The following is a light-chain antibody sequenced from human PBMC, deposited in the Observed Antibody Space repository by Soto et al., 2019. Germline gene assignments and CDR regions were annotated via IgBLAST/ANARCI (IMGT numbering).Light chain of an antibody. J-gene: IGKJ5*01. Sequence: EIVLTQFPGTLSLSPGERATLSCRASQSVTSSSLAWYQQKVGRAPRVLIYGASNRATGIPDRFSGSGSGTEFTLTISSLQSEDFAVYYCQQYNNWPPITFGQGTRLEIK. CDR3: QQYNNWPPIT. CDR2: GAS. CDR1: QSVTSSS. V-gene: IGKV3D-15*01.